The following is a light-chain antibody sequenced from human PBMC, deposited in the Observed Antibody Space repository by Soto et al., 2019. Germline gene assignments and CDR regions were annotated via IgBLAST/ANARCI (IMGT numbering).Light chain of an antibody. CDR2: AAS. V-gene: IGKV1-5*01. Sequence: DVPMTQSPSTLSASVGDEVTVTCRASQNIKVSLAWYQQKPGKAPKLLIYAASSLESGVPSRFSGSGSGTDFTLTINGLQPDDFATYYCEQYRIYPWTCGQGTKVEIK. J-gene: IGKJ1*01. CDR1: QNIKVS. CDR3: EQYRIYPWT.